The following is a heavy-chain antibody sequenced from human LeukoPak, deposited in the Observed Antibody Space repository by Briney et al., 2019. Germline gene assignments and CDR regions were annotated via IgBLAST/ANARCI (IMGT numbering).Heavy chain of an antibody. V-gene: IGHV4-39*07. CDR1: GRSIRTRNDY. D-gene: IGHD3-10*01. CDR3: AKSNGYGLVDI. CDR2: ISYSGST. Sequence: SDTVPLLCSVSGRSIRTRNDYLGWIRPPPGNGVEWSGNISYSGSTSYSPSLRSRVTTSLDTSRNPFSLKLNSVTAADTAVYYCAKSNGYGLVDIWGQGTMVTVSS. J-gene: IGHJ3*02.